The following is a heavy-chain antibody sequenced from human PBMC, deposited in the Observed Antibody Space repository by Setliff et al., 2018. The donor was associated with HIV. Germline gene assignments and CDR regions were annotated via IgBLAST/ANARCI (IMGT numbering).Heavy chain of an antibody. CDR3: ARHRIDISLLVVQDPGPFDL. Sequence: GESLKISCTGSGYSFSNHWIGWVLQMPGRGLEWVAIIYPQDSDTRYSPSFEGHVTISADTSRYTAYLQWRALRASDTAIYYCARHRIDISLLVVQDPGPFDLWGRGTMVTVSS. D-gene: IGHD3-3*02. CDR2: IYPQDSDT. V-gene: IGHV5-51*01. CDR1: GYSFSNHW. J-gene: IGHJ3*01.